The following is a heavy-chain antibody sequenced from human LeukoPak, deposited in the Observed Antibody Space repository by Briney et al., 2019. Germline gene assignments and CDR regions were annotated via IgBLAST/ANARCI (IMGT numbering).Heavy chain of an antibody. CDR2: IYSSGNT. D-gene: IGHD3-10*01. J-gene: IGHJ5*02. V-gene: IGHV4-59*01. Sequence: SETLSLTCTVSGGSISSYYWSWIRQPPGKGLEWIGYIYSSGNTNYNPSLKSRVTISVDTSKNQFSLKLSSVTAADTAVYYCATLNYYGSGSYYNWFDPWGQGALVTVSP. CDR1: GGSISSYY. CDR3: ATLNYYGSGSYYNWFDP.